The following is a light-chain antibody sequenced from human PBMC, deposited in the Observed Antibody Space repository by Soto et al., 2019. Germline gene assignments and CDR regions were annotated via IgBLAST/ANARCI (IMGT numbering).Light chain of an antibody. Sequence: EVVLTQSPGTLSMSPGDRATLSCRASQSVRSSDVAWYQQKPGQAPRLLIYGASTRAAGIPDRFSGSGSGTDFTLTIARLEPEDSAVYFCQQYTGPPTTFGQGTKVDIK. J-gene: IGKJ1*01. CDR2: GAS. CDR1: QSVRSSD. CDR3: QQYTGPPTT. V-gene: IGKV3-20*01.